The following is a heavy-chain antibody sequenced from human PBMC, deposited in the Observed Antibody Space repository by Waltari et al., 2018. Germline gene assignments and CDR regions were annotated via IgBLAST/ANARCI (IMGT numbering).Heavy chain of an antibody. Sequence: EVQLVESGGGLVKPGGSLRLSCAASGFTFSSYSMNWVRQAPGKGLEWVSSISSSSSYIYYADSVKGRFTISRDNAKNSLYLQMNSLRAEDTAVYYCARVGDEEYFDYWGQGTLVIVSS. J-gene: IGHJ4*02. CDR3: ARVGDEEYFDY. V-gene: IGHV3-21*01. CDR2: ISSSSSYI. D-gene: IGHD3-10*01. CDR1: GFTFSSYS.